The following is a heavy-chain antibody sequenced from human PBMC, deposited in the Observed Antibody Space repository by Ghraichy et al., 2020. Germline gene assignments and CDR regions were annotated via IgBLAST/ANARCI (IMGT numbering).Heavy chain of an antibody. CDR3: ARDRRYFDWLLSFSYFDY. CDR2: INPNSGGT. V-gene: IGHV1-2*06. D-gene: IGHD3-9*01. CDR1: GYTFTGYY. J-gene: IGHJ4*02. Sequence: ASVKVSRKASGYTFTGYYMHWVRQAPGQGLEWMGRINPNSGGTNYAQKFQGRVTMTRDTSISTAYMELSRLRSDDTAVYYCARDRRYFDWLLSFSYFDYWGQGTLVTVSS.